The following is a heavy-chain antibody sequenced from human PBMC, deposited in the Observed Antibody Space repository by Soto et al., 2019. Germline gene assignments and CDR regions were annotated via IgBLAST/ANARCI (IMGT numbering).Heavy chain of an antibody. Sequence: QVQLVQSGAEVKKPGASVKVSCKASGYTFTSYGISWVRQAPGQGLEWMGWISAYNGNTNYAQKLQGRVTMTTDTSTSTAYMELRSLRSDDTAVYYCARVRSYYDSSGYFLFDYWGHGTLVTVSS. J-gene: IGHJ4*01. D-gene: IGHD3-22*01. CDR2: ISAYNGNT. CDR1: GYTFTSYG. CDR3: ARVRSYYDSSGYFLFDY. V-gene: IGHV1-18*01.